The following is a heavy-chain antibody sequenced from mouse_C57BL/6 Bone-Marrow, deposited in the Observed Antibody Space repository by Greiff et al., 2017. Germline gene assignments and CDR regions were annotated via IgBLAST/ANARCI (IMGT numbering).Heavy chain of an antibody. CDR3: AGKLTPD. CDR2: LYPRSGNT. CDR1: GYTFTSSG. V-gene: IGHV1-81*01. Sequence: QVQLQQSGAELARPGASVKLSCKASGYTFTSSGISWVKPRTGQGLEWIGELYPRSGNTYYNAKFKGKATLTAAKSFSTSYMELRSTTSDASAVDFCAGKLTPDWGQGTLVTVSA. J-gene: IGHJ3*01.